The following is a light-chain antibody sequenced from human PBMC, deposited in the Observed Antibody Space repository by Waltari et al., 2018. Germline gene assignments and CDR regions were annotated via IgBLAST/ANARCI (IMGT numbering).Light chain of an antibody. CDR3: QQYNNWPRGT. CDR2: GAS. V-gene: IGKV3-15*01. Sequence: EIVMTQSPATLSVSPGERATISCRASQSVSSNLAWYQQKPGQAPRLLIYGASTRATGIPARFSGSVSGTEFTLTISSLQSEDFAVYYCQQYNNWPRGTFGQGTRLEIK. J-gene: IGKJ5*01. CDR1: QSVSSN.